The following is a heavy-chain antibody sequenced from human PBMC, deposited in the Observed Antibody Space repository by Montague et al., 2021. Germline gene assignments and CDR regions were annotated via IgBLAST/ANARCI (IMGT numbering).Heavy chain of an antibody. CDR3: ARRPRITVTGRFDL. D-gene: IGHD4-11*01. Sequence: ETLSLTCAGSGGSFNDYYWSWIRQSPGQGLEWIGDITHNGRTNSNPSHKSRVTLSVDTSKSHFSLNLTSVTAADTAVYFCARRPRITVTGRFDLWGEGTLVTVSS. CDR1: GGSFNDYY. CDR2: ITHNGRT. V-gene: IGHV4-34*01. J-gene: IGHJ4*02.